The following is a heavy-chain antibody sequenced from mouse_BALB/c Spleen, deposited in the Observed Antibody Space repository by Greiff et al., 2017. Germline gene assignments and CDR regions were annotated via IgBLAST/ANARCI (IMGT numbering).Heavy chain of an antibody. D-gene: IGHD1-1*01. Sequence: VQLQQSGPELVKPGASVKMSCKASGYTFTSYVMHWVKQKPGEGLEWIGYINPYNVGTKYNEKFKGKATLTSDKSSSTAYMELSSLTSEDSAVFYCTRDYGSSCWYFDDWGEGTPVTVSA. CDR3: TRDYGSSCWYFDD. V-gene: IGHV1-14*01. CDR2: INPYNVGT. CDR1: GYTFTSYV. J-gene: IGHJ1*01.